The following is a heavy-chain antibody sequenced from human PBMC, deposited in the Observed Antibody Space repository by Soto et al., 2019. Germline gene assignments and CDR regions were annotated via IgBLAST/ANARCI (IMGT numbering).Heavy chain of an antibody. CDR1: GYTFTSYG. CDR2: ISAHNGNT. J-gene: IGHJ4*02. V-gene: IGHV1-18*01. D-gene: IGHD1-1*01. CDR3: ARGRYGDY. Sequence: QVHLVQSGAEVKKPGASVKVSCKASGYTFTSYGITWVRQAPGQGLEWMGWISAHNGNTDYAQKLQGRRIATRDTSTSTASMELRRLISDDTAVYYCARGRYGDYWGQGALVTVSS.